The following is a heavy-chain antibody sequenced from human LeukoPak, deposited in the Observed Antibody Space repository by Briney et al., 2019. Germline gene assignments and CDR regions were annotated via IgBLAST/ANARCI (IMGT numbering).Heavy chain of an antibody. V-gene: IGHV3-13*01. D-gene: IGHD3-10*01. Sequence: PGGSLRLSCAASGFTFTYHDMHWVRQETGKGLEWVSAINPAGRTYYADSVRGRFIISRENAKNSFYLQLNSLRVEDTAIYYCAREGSDEFADIWGQGTFVTVSS. CDR2: INPAGRT. J-gene: IGHJ3*02. CDR1: GFTFTYHD. CDR3: AREGSDEFADI.